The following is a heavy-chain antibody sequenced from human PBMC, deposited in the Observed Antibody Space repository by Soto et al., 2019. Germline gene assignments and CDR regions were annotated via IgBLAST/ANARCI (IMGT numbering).Heavy chain of an antibody. D-gene: IGHD2-2*02. Sequence: QVKLQESGPGLVKPSQTLSLTCTVSGGSISSGGYYWSWIRQHPGKGLEWIGYIYYSGSTYYNPSLKSRVTISVDTSKNQFSLKLSSVTAADTAVYYCGLGAAPKPYFDYWGQGTLVTVSS. CDR2: IYYSGST. CDR1: GGSISSGGYY. CDR3: GLGAAPKPYFDY. V-gene: IGHV4-31*03. J-gene: IGHJ4*02.